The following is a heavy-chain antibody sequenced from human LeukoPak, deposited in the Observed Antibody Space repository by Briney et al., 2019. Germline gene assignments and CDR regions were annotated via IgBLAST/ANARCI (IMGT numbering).Heavy chain of an antibody. Sequence: GGSLRLSCAASGFTFRSYEMNWVRQAPGKGLEWISYISASGTTIYYTDSVKGRFTISRDNAKNSLFLQMNSLRAEDTAVYYCARAQYYLDSWGQGTLVTVSS. CDR2: ISASGTTI. CDR3: ARAQYYLDS. V-gene: IGHV3-48*03. J-gene: IGHJ4*02. CDR1: GFTFRSYE.